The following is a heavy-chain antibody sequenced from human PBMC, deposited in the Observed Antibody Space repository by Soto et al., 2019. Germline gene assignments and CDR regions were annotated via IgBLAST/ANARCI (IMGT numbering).Heavy chain of an antibody. CDR2: IYPGDSDT. J-gene: IGHJ6*02. D-gene: IGHD3-10*01. CDR3: ARRYGSGSYFPYYYGMDV. Sequence: GESLKISCKGSGYSFTSYWIGWVRQMPGKGLEWMGIIYPGDSDTRYSPSFQGQVTISADKSISTAYLQWSSLKASDTAMYYCARRYGSGSYFPYYYGMDVWGQGTTVTVSS. V-gene: IGHV5-51*01. CDR1: GYSFTSYW.